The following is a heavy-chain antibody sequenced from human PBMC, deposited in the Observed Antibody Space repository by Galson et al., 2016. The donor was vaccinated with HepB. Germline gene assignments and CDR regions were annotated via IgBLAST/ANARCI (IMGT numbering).Heavy chain of an antibody. Sequence: SLRLSCAASGFTFRSYGMHWVRQAPGEGLEWVAVIWFDGSKEYYSDAVRGRFTISRDNSQNTVFLQMNSLRTEDTAVYYCARVKDFWSGYLGENNNWGQGTLVTVSS. CDR3: ARVKDFWSGYLGENNN. J-gene: IGHJ4*02. V-gene: IGHV3-33*01. D-gene: IGHD3-3*01. CDR1: GFTFRSYG. CDR2: IWFDGSKE.